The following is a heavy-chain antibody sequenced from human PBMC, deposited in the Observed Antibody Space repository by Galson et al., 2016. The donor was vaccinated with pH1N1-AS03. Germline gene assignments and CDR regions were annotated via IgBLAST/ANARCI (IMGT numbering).Heavy chain of an antibody. Sequence: SLRLSCAASGFTFSSYAMSWVRQAPGKGLEWVSHISEAGDDTNYADSVKGRFTISRGNSKSTLHLQMNRLRAEDTAVYYCAKEHGYSYSYGRWGQGTLVTVSP. CDR2: ISEAGDDT. CDR3: AKEHGYSYSYGR. J-gene: IGHJ4*02. CDR1: GFTFSSYA. V-gene: IGHV3-23*01. D-gene: IGHD5-18*01.